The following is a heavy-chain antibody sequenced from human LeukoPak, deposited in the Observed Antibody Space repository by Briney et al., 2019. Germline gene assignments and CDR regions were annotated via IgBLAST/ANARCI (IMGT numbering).Heavy chain of an antibody. Sequence: SETLSLTCTVSGGSISSYYWSWIRQPPGKGLEWIGYIYYSGSTNYNPSLKSRVTISVDTSKNQFSLKLSSVTAADTAVYYCARPRRGSWDYWGQGTLVTVSS. V-gene: IGHV4-59*12. D-gene: IGHD3-10*01. J-gene: IGHJ4*02. CDR1: GGSISSYY. CDR2: IYYSGST. CDR3: ARPRRGSWDY.